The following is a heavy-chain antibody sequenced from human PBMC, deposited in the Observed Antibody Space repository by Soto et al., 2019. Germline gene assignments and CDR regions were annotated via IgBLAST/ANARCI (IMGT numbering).Heavy chain of an antibody. CDR3: ARGYQPYGDYGDDAFDI. D-gene: IGHD4-17*01. CDR1: GFTFSCYS. CDR2: ISSSSSTI. Sequence: GGSLRLFCAASGFTFSCYSMNWVRQDPGKGLEWVSYISSSSSTIYYADSVKGRFTISRDNAKNSLYLQMNSLRDEDTAVYYCARGYQPYGDYGDDAFDIWGQGTMVTVSS. J-gene: IGHJ3*02. V-gene: IGHV3-48*02.